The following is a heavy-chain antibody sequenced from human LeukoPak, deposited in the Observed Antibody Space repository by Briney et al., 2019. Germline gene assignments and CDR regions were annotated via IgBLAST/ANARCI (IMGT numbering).Heavy chain of an antibody. CDR2: MNPNSGNT. CDR3: ARAHNYYDSSGYRGYYFDY. CDR1: GYTFTSYD. Sequence: GASVKVSCKASGYTFTSYDINWVRQATGQGLEWMGWMNPNSGNTGYAQKFQGRVTMTRNTSISTAYMELSSLRSEDTAVYYCARAHNYYDSSGYRGYYFDYWGQGTLVTVSS. V-gene: IGHV1-8*01. J-gene: IGHJ4*02. D-gene: IGHD3-22*01.